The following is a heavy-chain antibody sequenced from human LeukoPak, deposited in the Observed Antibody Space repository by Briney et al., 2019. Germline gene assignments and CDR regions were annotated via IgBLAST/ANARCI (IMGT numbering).Heavy chain of an antibody. CDR1: GYSFANYW. J-gene: IGHJ4*02. Sequence: NLGESLKISCKGFGYSFANYWIGWVRQMPGKGLEWMGIIYPGDSDTRYSPSFQGQVTISADKSISTAYLQWSSLKASDTAMYYCARFAYGSDYYPGHYWGQGTLVTVSS. D-gene: IGHD3-22*01. CDR3: ARFAYGSDYYPGHY. CDR2: IYPGDSDT. V-gene: IGHV5-51*01.